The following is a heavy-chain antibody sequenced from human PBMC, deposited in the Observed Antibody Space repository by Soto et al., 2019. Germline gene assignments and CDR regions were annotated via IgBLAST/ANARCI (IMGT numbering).Heavy chain of an antibody. Sequence: ASVKVSCKASGGTFSSYAISWVRQAPGQGLEWMGGIIPIFGTANYAQKFQGRVTITADKSTSTAYMELSSLRSEDTAVYYCARVNIEYQLPYYYYGMDVWGQGTTVTVSS. J-gene: IGHJ6*02. CDR2: IIPIFGTA. V-gene: IGHV1-69*06. CDR3: ARVNIEYQLPYYYYGMDV. D-gene: IGHD2-2*01. CDR1: GGTFSSYA.